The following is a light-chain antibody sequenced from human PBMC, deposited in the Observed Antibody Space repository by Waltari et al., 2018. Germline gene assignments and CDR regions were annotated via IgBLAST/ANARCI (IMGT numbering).Light chain of an antibody. CDR3: QQYVSSPIT. V-gene: IGKV3-20*01. J-gene: IGKJ5*01. CDR2: GAS. CDR1: QSVSSSY. Sequence: EIVLTQSPGTLSLSPGERATLSCRASQSVSSSYLAWYQQNPGQALRLLIYGASSRATGIPARFSGSGSGTDFPLTISRLEPEDFAVYYCQQYVSSPITFGQGTRLEIK.